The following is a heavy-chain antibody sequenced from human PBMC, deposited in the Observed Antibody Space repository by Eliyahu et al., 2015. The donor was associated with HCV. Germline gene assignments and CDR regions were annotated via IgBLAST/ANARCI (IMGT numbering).Heavy chain of an antibody. D-gene: IGHD1-1*01. CDR1: GFTFSSYA. Sequence: EVQLLESGGGLVQPGGSLRLSCAASGFTFSSYAMSWVRQAPGKGLEWVSAISGSGGSTYYADSVKGRFTISRDNSKNTLYLQMNSLRAEDTAVYYCAKDQLSFDVYYYYYGMDVWGQGTTVTVSS. V-gene: IGHV3-23*01. CDR2: ISGSGGST. J-gene: IGHJ6*02. CDR3: AKDQLSFDVYYYYYGMDV.